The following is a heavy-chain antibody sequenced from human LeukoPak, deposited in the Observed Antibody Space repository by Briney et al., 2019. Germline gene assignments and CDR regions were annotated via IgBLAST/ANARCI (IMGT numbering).Heavy chain of an antibody. CDR1: GFTFRVAW. CDR3: TTGFDGAIHDGY. Sequence: PGGSLRLSCAASGFTFRVAWMNWVRQAPGRGLEWVGLIKSKKNGEATDYTAPVKDRFTISRDDSTNTLYLEMNSLKIEDTAVYYCTTGFDGAIHDGYWGQGTLVIVSS. V-gene: IGHV3-15*01. J-gene: IGHJ4*02. D-gene: IGHD4/OR15-4a*01. CDR2: IKSKKNGEAT.